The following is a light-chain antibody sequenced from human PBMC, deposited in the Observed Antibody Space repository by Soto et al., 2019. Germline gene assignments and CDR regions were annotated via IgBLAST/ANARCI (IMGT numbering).Light chain of an antibody. CDR3: SSYTSSSVYV. CDR2: EVS. Sequence: QSALTQPASVSGSPGQSITISCTGTSSDVGGYNYVSWYQQHPGKAPKLMIYEVSNRPSGVSNRFSVSKSGNTASLTSSGLQAEDGADYYCSSYTSSSVYVFGTGTKVTVL. CDR1: SSDVGGYNY. J-gene: IGLJ1*01. V-gene: IGLV2-14*01.